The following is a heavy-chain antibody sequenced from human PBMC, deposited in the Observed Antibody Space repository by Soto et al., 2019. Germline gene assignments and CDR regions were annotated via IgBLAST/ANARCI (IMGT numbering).Heavy chain of an antibody. CDR2: ISDIAYT. V-gene: IGHV4-61*08. D-gene: IGHD3-10*01. CDR1: GGSISSGGYS. J-gene: IGHJ6*02. CDR3: ARQGFGVLHGLVDV. Sequence: SETLSLTCAVSGGSISSGGYSWSWIRQPPGKGLEWIGYISDIAYTSYNPSLKGRVSISVDTSKNQFSLTLTSVTAADTAVYYCARQGFGVLHGLVDVWGQGTTVTVSS.